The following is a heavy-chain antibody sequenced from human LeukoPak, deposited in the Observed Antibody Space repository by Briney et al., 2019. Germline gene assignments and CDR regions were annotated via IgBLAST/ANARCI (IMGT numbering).Heavy chain of an antibody. J-gene: IGHJ4*02. Sequence: SETLSLTCAVYGGSFSGFYWSWIRQPPGKGLEWIGEINHSRSTYYNPSLKSRVTISADTSKNQFSLKVTSVTAADTAVYYCATLGEYYESSGYYYNWGQGTLVTVSS. V-gene: IGHV4-34*01. D-gene: IGHD3-22*01. CDR2: INHSRST. CDR3: ATLGEYYESSGYYYN. CDR1: GGSFSGFY.